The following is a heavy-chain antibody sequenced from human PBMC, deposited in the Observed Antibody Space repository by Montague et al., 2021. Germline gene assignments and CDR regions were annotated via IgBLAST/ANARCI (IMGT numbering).Heavy chain of an antibody. CDR3: GVSPRRGGMDV. CDR1: GFTFSSYW. CDR2: IGDDGVET. J-gene: IGHJ6*03. V-gene: IGHV3-7*01. Sequence: SLRLSCAASGFTFSSYWMSWFRQAPGKGLEWVANIGDDGVETYYLDSVKGRFTVSRDNAKSSLYLQMNSLRAEDTAVYYCGVSPRRGGMDVWGKGTTVTVSS.